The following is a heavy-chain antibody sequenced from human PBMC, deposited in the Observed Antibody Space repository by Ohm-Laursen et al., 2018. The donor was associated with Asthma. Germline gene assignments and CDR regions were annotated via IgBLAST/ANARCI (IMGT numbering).Heavy chain of an antibody. D-gene: IGHD1-26*01. Sequence: SLRLSCAASGFTFSSYAMHWVRQAPGKGLEWVAVISYDGSNKYYADSVKGRFTISRDNSKNTLYLQMNSLRAEDTAVYYCASRRWVGATDYWGQGTLVTVSS. J-gene: IGHJ4*02. CDR3: ASRRWVGATDY. CDR1: GFTFSSYA. V-gene: IGHV3-30-3*01. CDR2: ISYDGSNK.